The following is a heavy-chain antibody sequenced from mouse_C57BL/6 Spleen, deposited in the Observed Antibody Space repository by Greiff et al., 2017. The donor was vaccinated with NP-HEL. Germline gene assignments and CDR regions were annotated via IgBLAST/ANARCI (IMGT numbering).Heavy chain of an antibody. CDR3: ARPRDYAWFAY. CDR2: ISSGSSTI. CDR1: GFTFSDYG. D-gene: IGHD2-4*01. Sequence: EVQLVESGGGLVKPGGSLKLSCAASGFTFSDYGMHWVRQAPEKGLEWVAYISSGSSTIYYADTVKGRFTISRDNAKNTLFLQTTSLRSEDTAMYYCARPRDYAWFAYWGQGTLVTVSA. V-gene: IGHV5-17*01. J-gene: IGHJ3*01.